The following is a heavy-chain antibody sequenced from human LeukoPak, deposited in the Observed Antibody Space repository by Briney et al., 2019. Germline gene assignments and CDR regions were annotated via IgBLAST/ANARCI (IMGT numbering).Heavy chain of an antibody. CDR2: IYYSGST. CDR1: GGSISSSSHN. V-gene: IGHV4-39*01. D-gene: IGHD6-13*01. J-gene: IGHJ4*02. Sequence: SETVSLTCIVSGGSISSSSHNWGWTRQPPGEGLEWVRSIYYSGSTYSNPSLKGRLTISVDTSKNQFSRKLSSVSAADTAVYYCASQDRIIASRVEWGQGTLVTVSS. CDR3: ASQDRIIASRVE.